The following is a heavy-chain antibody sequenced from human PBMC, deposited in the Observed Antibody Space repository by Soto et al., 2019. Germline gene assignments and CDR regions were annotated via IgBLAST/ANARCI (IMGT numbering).Heavy chain of an antibody. CDR3: ARHYYDSSGSDAFDI. CDR2: ISSSSSYI. J-gene: IGHJ3*02. V-gene: IGHV3-21*01. Sequence: EVQLVESGGGLVKPGGSLRLSCAASGFTFSSYSMNWVRQAPGKGLEWVSSISSSSSYIYYTDSVKGRFTISRDNAKNSLYLQMNSLRAEDTAVYYCARHYYDSSGSDAFDIWGQGTMVTVSS. D-gene: IGHD3-22*01. CDR1: GFTFSSYS.